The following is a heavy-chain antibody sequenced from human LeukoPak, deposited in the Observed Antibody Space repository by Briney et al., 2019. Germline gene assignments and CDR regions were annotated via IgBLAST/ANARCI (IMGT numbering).Heavy chain of an antibody. CDR3: ARGHYDSSGYYYEEDY. Sequence: ASVKVSCKAPGYTFNRYGISWVRQAPGQGLEWMGWINPNRPSTNYAQKFQGRVTMTRDTSISTAYLELSRLRSDDTAVYYCARGHYDSSGYYYEEDYWGQGTLVTVSS. CDR2: INPNRPST. CDR1: GYTFNRYG. D-gene: IGHD3-22*01. J-gene: IGHJ4*02. V-gene: IGHV1-2*02.